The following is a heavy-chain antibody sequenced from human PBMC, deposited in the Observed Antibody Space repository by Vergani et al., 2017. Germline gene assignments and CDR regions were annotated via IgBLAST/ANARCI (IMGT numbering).Heavy chain of an antibody. D-gene: IGHD2-21*01. Sequence: EVQLVESGGGIVKPGGSLRLSCVASGFSFRNAWMNWVRRTPGKGLEWVGRIKSTFDRGTTDYAAAVKGRFTISRDDSKNTLFLQMNGLKTEDIGVYYCTTDPRYCGDGSFYWLRDHHYSGMDVWGQGTTVTVSS. V-gene: IGHV3-15*07. CDR1: GFSFRNAW. CDR3: TTDPRYCGDGSFYWLRDHHYSGMDV. CDR2: IKSTFDRGTT. J-gene: IGHJ6*02.